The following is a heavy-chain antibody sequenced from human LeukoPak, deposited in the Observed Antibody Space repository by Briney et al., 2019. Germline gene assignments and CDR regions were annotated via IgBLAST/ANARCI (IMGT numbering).Heavy chain of an antibody. D-gene: IGHD6-13*01. J-gene: IGHJ6*03. Sequence: GGSLRLSCAASGFTFSSYSMNWVRQAPGKGLEWVSYISSSSSTIYYADSVKGRFTISRDNAKNSLYLQMNSLRAEDTAVYYCARGLYSSSWYSHYYYYMDVWGKGTTVTVSS. CDR2: ISSSSSTI. CDR1: GFTFSSYS. CDR3: ARGLYSSSWYSHYYYYMDV. V-gene: IGHV3-48*01.